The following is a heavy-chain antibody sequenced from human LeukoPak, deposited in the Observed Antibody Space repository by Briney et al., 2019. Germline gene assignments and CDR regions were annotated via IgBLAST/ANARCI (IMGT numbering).Heavy chain of an antibody. V-gene: IGHV4-59*01. CDR1: GGSISSYY. D-gene: IGHD3-9*01. CDR2: IDYSGRT. J-gene: IGHJ4*02. CDR3: ARAYDIVTGYSNVYYFDY. Sequence: SETLTLTCTVSGGSISSYYWSWIRQPPGKGLEWIGYIDYSGRTIYNRSLKSRVTISVDTSKNQFSLKLSSVTAADAAVYYCARAYDIVTGYSNVYYFDYWGQGTLVTVSS.